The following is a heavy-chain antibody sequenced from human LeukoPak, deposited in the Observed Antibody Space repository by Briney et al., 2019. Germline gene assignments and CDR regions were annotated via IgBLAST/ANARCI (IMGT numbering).Heavy chain of an antibody. CDR3: ARGSPRDYDSSGYYYGLDP. J-gene: IGHJ5*02. CDR1: GGSFSGYY. Sequence: SETLSLTCAVSGGSFSGYYWSWVRQPPGGGLAWTGEVSHGRNTNYHPSLKSRVTLSLDTSKNQFSLKLTSVTAADTAVYYCARGSPRDYDSSGYYYGLDPWGQGTLVAVSS. D-gene: IGHD3-22*01. CDR2: VSHGRNT. V-gene: IGHV4-34*01.